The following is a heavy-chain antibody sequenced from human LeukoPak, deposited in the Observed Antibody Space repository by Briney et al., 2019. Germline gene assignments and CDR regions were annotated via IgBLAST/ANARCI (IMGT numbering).Heavy chain of an antibody. CDR1: GGTFSSYA. CDR3: ARDKGATINDYYYGMDV. J-gene: IGHJ6*02. V-gene: IGHV1-69*04. Sequence: SVKVSCKASGGTFSSYAISWVRQAPGQGLEWMGRIIPIFGIANYAQKFQGRVTITADKSTSTAYMELSSLRSEDTAVYYCARDKGATINDYYYGMDVWGQGTRSPSP. CDR2: IIPIFGIA. D-gene: IGHD5-12*01.